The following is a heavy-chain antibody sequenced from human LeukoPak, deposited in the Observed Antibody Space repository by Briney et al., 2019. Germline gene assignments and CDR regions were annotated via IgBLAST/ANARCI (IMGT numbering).Heavy chain of an antibody. V-gene: IGHV3-21*01. CDR1: GFTFTSYA. J-gene: IGHJ4*02. CDR3: ARDLRGLPFDY. D-gene: IGHD3/OR15-3a*01. Sequence: GGSLRLSCAASGFTFTSYAMNWVRQAPGKGLEWVSSISSTSSYIYYAASVKGRFTISRDNAKNSLYLQMNSLRAEDTAVYYCARDLRGLPFDYWGQGTLVTVSS. CDR2: ISSTSSYI.